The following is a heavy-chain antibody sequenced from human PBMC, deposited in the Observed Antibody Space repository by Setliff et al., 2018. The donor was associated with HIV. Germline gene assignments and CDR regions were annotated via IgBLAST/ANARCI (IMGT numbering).Heavy chain of an antibody. CDR3: ARAGYFGMDV. CDR1: GDSVSSRSYY. J-gene: IGHJ6*02. CDR2: IYYSGST. D-gene: IGHD5-18*01. Sequence: PSETLSLTCTVSGDSVSSRSYYWSWIRQPPGKGLEWIGYIYYSGSTNYNPSLKSRVTISVDTSKNQFSLKLGSVAAADTAVYYCARAGYFGMDVWGQGTTVTVSS. V-gene: IGHV4-61*01.